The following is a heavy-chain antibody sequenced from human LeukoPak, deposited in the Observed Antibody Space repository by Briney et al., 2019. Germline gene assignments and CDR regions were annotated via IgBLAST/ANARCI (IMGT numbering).Heavy chain of an antibody. V-gene: IGHV4-38-2*01. CDR1: GYSISSGYY. CDR2: IYHSGSV. J-gene: IGHJ3*02. CDR3: ARPVGLRITTRYDAFDI. Sequence: SETLSLTCAVSGYSISSGYYWGWIRQTPGKGLEWIGSIYHSGSVYYNPSLKSRITISVDTSKNQFSLKLRSVTASDTAVYYCARPVGLRITTRYDAFDIWGQGTMVTVSS. D-gene: IGHD3-22*01.